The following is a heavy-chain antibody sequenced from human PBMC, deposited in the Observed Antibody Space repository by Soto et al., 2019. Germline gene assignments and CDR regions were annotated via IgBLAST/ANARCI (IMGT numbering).Heavy chain of an antibody. V-gene: IGHV3-64*04. J-gene: IGHJ4*02. Sequence: HPGGSLRLSCSASGFTFSSYAMHWVRQAPGKGLEYVSAISSNGGSTVYADAVKGRFTISRDSAKNSLDLQMNSLRAEDTALYYCARDGSDTYYYDSSGQGQYYFDYWGQGTLVTVSS. CDR2: ISSNGGST. D-gene: IGHD3-22*01. CDR3: ARDGSDTYYYDSSGQGQYYFDY. CDR1: GFTFSSYA.